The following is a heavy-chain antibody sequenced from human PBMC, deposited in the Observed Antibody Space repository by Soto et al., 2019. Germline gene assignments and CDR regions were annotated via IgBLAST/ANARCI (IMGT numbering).Heavy chain of an antibody. Sequence: EGSLRLSCVGSGISFTTAWMNWVRQAPGKGLEWVGRIKSKTDGETVDYAAPVRGRFIISRDDSKNTVYLSVSGLKTEDTAIYYCATQQFFDASGFSFDQWGQGNLVTVSS. CDR3: ATQQFFDASGFSFDQ. D-gene: IGHD3-22*01. CDR1: GISFTTAW. J-gene: IGHJ4*02. V-gene: IGHV3-15*01. CDR2: IKSKTDGETV.